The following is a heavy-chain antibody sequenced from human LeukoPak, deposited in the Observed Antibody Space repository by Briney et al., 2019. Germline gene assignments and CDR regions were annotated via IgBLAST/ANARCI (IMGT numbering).Heavy chain of an antibody. CDR3: AKDTYSTSPYYFDY. D-gene: IGHD1-26*01. CDR1: GFPFNAYW. CDR2: IRQDGDTK. Sequence: GSLRLPCAASGFPFNAYWMTWVRQAPGKGLEWVANIRQDGDTKYYVDSVKGRFTISRDNAMNSLNLQMNSLRAEDTAVYYCAKDTYSTSPYYFDYWGQGTLVTVSS. J-gene: IGHJ4*02. V-gene: IGHV3-7*03.